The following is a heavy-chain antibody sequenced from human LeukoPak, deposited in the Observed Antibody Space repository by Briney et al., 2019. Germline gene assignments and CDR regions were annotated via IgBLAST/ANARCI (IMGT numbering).Heavy chain of an antibody. D-gene: IGHD2-15*01. CDR1: GGSFSPYK. J-gene: IGHJ4*02. V-gene: IGHV4-59*12. Sequence: KPSETLSLTCTVSGGSFSPYKWAWIRQPPGKGLEYIAFMYESGITNYNPSLKSRVTISLDTSKNQLSLKLSSVTATDTAVYYCAREWSGLDYWGQGTLVTVSS. CDR3: AREWSGLDY. CDR2: MYESGIT.